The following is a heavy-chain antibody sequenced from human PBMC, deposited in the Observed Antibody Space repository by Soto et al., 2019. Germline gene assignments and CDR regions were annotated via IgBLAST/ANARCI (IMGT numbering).Heavy chain of an antibody. CDR3: SRGFTASGTYAVDY. Sequence: EVQLVESGGGLVQPGGSLRLSCTASGFSLSDHYVDWVRQAPGKGLEWVGRSRNKANSYTTEYAASVRGSFTISRDDSRNSLYLQMDSLKTEDTAVYYCSRGFTASGTYAVDYWGQGTLVTVSS. J-gene: IGHJ4*02. CDR1: GFSLSDHY. CDR2: SRNKANSYTT. D-gene: IGHD3-16*01. V-gene: IGHV3-72*01.